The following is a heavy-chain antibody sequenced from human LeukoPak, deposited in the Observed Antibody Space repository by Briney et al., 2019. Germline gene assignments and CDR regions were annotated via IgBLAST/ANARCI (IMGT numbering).Heavy chain of an antibody. V-gene: IGHV3-30*02. CDR3: AKESYDFWSGYYVDY. J-gene: IGHJ4*02. CDR1: GFTFSNYG. D-gene: IGHD3-3*01. Sequence: PGGSLRLSCAASGFTFSNYGMHWVRQAPGKGLEWVAAIWYDGSNKYYADSVKGRFTISRDNSKNTLYLQMNSLRAEDTAVYYCAKESYDFWSGYYVDYWGQGTLVTVSS. CDR2: IWYDGSNK.